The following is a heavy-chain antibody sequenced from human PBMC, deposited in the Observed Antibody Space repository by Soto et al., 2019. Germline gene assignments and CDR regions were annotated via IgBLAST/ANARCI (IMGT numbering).Heavy chain of an antibody. CDR3: SRVVATVAGPYDMDV. CDR1: GYTFTSYV. Sequence: QVQLVQSGAEVKKPGASVKVSCRASGYTFTSYVLSRVRQAPEQGLEWMGWISAYNGNTNFAQKLQGRVTMTTDTSTSTAYMELRSLRSDDTALYYCSRVVATVAGPYDMDVCGQGTTVTVSS. D-gene: IGHD5-12*01. V-gene: IGHV1-18*01. J-gene: IGHJ6*02. CDR2: ISAYNGNT.